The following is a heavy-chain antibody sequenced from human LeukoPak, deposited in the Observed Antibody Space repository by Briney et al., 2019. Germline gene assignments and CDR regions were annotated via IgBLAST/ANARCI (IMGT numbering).Heavy chain of an antibody. V-gene: IGHV3-48*01. CDR2: ISRSSSII. Sequence: GGSLRLSCAASGFTFSSCSMNWVRQAPGKGLEWISYISRSSSIIYYADSVKGRFTISRDNAKNSLYLQMNSLRAEDTAIYYCARDHQEAGNYFDYWGQGTLVTVSS. CDR1: GFTFSSCS. D-gene: IGHD6-19*01. CDR3: ARDHQEAGNYFDY. J-gene: IGHJ4*02.